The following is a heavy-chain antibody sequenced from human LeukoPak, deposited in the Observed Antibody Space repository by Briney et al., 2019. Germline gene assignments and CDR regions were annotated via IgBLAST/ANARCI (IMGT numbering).Heavy chain of an antibody. CDR3: AKGQDSSGWYGAFDI. V-gene: IGHV3-7*01. D-gene: IGHD6-19*01. CDR1: GFTFSDYW. J-gene: IGHJ3*02. Sequence: GGSLRLSCVASGFTFSDYWMSWVRQAPGKGLEWVANINQDGSEKYFVDSLKGRFAISRDNARDSLYLQMNSLRAEDTAVYYCAKGQDSSGWYGAFDIWGQGTMVTVSS. CDR2: INQDGSEK.